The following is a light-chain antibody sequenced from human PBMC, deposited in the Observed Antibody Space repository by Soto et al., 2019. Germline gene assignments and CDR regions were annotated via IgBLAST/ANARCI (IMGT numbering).Light chain of an antibody. CDR1: QSLGHTDGNTY. CDR3: MQAAQFPIT. V-gene: IGKV2-24*01. CDR2: QIS. Sequence: DVVMTQTPLSSPVTLGQPASISCRSSQSLGHTDGNTYLSWLQQRPGQPPRLLIYQISNRFSGVPDRFSGSGAGTDFTLKISRVEAEDVGVYYCMQAAQFPITFGPGTKVDIK. J-gene: IGKJ3*01.